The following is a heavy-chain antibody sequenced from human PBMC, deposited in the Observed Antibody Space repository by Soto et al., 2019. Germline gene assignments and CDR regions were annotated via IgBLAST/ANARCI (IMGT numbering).Heavy chain of an antibody. CDR3: VKDESINWYSGHFRH. Sequence: QSGGSLRLSCAASGFTFDDYAMHWVRQVPGKGLEWVSGINWNSGSIGYGDSVKGRLAISRDNAKNSLHLQMNSLSAEDTAFYYCVKDESINWYSGHFRHWGQGTLVTVSS. J-gene: IGHJ1*01. V-gene: IGHV3-9*01. D-gene: IGHD6-13*01. CDR2: INWNSGSI. CDR1: GFTFDDYA.